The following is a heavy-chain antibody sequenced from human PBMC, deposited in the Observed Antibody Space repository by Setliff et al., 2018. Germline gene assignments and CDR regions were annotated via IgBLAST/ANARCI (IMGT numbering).Heavy chain of an antibody. Sequence: GSVKVSCKASSYTFSSYGISWVRQAPGQGLEWMGWISAYNGDTNYAQNLQGRVTMTTDTSTSTAYMELRSLRSDDTAVYYCARDRRNIVVAVVNAAFDIWGQGTMVTVSS. D-gene: IGHD2-15*01. CDR2: ISAYNGDT. J-gene: IGHJ3*02. CDR3: ARDRRNIVVAVVNAAFDI. V-gene: IGHV1-18*01. CDR1: SYTFSSYG.